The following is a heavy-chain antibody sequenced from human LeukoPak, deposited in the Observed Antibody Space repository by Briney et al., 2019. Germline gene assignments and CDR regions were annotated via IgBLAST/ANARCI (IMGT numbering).Heavy chain of an antibody. Sequence: ASVKVSCKASGGTFSSYAISWVRQAPGQGLEWMGGIIPIFGTANYAQKFQGRVTITTDESTSTAYMELSSLRSEDTAVYYCATHERITISHWGQGTLVTVSS. CDR2: IIPIFGTA. CDR1: GGTFSSYA. D-gene: IGHD3-9*01. V-gene: IGHV1-69*05. CDR3: ATHERITISH. J-gene: IGHJ4*02.